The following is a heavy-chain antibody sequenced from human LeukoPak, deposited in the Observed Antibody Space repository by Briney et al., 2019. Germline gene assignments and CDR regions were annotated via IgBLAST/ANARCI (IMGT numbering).Heavy chain of an antibody. Sequence: PSETLSLTCTVSGGSISSSSYYWGWIRQPPGKGLEWIGSIYYSGSTFYNPSLKSRVTISVDTSKNQFSLKLSSVTAADTAVYYCARPLGGATLHASDIWGQGTMVTVSS. J-gene: IGHJ3*02. CDR1: GGSISSSSYY. D-gene: IGHD4/OR15-4a*01. CDR2: IYYSGST. V-gene: IGHV4-39*01. CDR3: ARPLGGATLHASDI.